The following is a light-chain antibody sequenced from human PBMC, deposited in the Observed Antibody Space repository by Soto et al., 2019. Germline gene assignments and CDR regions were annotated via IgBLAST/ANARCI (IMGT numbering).Light chain of an antibody. J-gene: IGKJ1*01. CDR2: GAS. CDR1: QSDSCSY. V-gene: IGKV3-20*01. Sequence: IVLTQWPSTLSLSPGERATLSCRAIQSDSCSYLGWYLQKPGQAPRLLMYGASSRATGIPERFSGSGSGTDFTLNISRLEPEDFAVYYCQQDGSSPRTFGQGTKVDI. CDR3: QQDGSSPRT.